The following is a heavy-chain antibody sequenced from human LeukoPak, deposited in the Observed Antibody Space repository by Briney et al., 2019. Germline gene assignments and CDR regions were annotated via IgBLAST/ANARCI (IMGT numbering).Heavy chain of an antibody. D-gene: IGHD1/OR15-1a*01. CDR3: ARWSDSNIDY. V-gene: IGHV3-7*01. CDR2: INPDGSAE. Sequence: GGSLRLSCAAAGFTVRTSWVSCVRQAPGKGLEWVANINPDGSAEYYVESVQCRFTISRDNAQNSLYVQMSSLRVEDTAVYYCARWSDSNIDYWGQGSLVTVSS. J-gene: IGHJ4*02. CDR1: GFTVRTSW.